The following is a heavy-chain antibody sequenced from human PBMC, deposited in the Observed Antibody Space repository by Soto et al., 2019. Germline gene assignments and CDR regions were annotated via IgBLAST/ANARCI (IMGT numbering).Heavy chain of an antibody. Sequence: GGSLRLSCAASGFTFRNYAMNWVRQAPGKGLEWVSSISGGGDSRKYVDSVKGRFTISRDNSKNTLYLQMNSLRAEDTAVYYCAKYLFTMVRLFDSWGQGTLVTVSS. CDR2: ISGGGDSR. V-gene: IGHV3-23*01. D-gene: IGHD3-10*01. J-gene: IGHJ4*02. CDR1: GFTFRNYA. CDR3: AKYLFTMVRLFDS.